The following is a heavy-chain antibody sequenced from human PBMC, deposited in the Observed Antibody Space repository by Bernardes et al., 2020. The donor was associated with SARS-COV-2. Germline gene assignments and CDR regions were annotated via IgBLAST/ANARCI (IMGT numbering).Heavy chain of an antibody. CDR3: AKGGGQFAEEYGMDV. Sequence: EGSLCLSCAASGFTFRSYAMSWVRQAPGTGLEWVSAISGSGGSTYYADSVKGRFTISRDNSKNTLYLQMNSLRAEDTAVYYCAKGGGQFAEEYGMDVWGQGTTVTGSS. D-gene: IGHD3-16*01. CDR2: ISGSGGST. J-gene: IGHJ6*02. CDR1: GFTFRSYA. V-gene: IGHV3-23*01.